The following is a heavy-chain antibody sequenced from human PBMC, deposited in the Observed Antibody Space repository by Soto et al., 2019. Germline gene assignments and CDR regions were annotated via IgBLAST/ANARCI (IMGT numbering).Heavy chain of an antibody. J-gene: IGHJ4*02. Sequence: EVQLVESGGAVVQPGGSLRLSCAASGFTFDDYTMHWVRQAPGKGLEWVSLISWDGGNTYYADSVKGRFTISRDNSKNSLYLQMNSLITEDTALYYCAKDQDYDFLFDYWGQGILVTVSS. CDR2: ISWDGGNT. V-gene: IGHV3-43*01. CDR1: GFTFDDYT. CDR3: AKDQDYDFLFDY. D-gene: IGHD3-3*01.